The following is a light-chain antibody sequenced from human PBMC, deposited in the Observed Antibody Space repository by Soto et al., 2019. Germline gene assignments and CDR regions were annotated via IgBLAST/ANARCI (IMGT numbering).Light chain of an antibody. J-gene: IGLJ7*01. Sequence: QSALTQPASVSGSPGQSITISCTGSNSDISAYNYVSWYQQHPGKAPKLMIHDVSNRPSGVSNRFSGSKSGNTASLTISGLQAEDEAAYYCSSYTSSNTPVIFGGGTQLTVL. V-gene: IGLV2-14*03. CDR2: DVS. CDR1: NSDISAYNY. CDR3: SSYTSSNTPVI.